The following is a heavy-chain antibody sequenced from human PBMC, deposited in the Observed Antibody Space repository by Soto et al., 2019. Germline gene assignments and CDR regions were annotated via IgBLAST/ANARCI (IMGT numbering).Heavy chain of an antibody. Sequence: PGGSLRLSCAASGFTFSIYSMNWVRQAPGKGLEWVSYIMPGSSHIFYAASVKGRFTISRDNAKNSLYLQMNSLRAEDTAVYYCAIEKVGAPSVHVFDIWGQGTMVTVSS. D-gene: IGHD1-26*01. CDR2: IMPGSSHI. CDR1: GFTFSIYS. J-gene: IGHJ3*02. CDR3: AIEKVGAPSVHVFDI. V-gene: IGHV3-48*01.